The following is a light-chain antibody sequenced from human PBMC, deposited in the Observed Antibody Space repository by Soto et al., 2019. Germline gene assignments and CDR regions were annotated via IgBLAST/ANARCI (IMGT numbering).Light chain of an antibody. CDR2: GVK. Sequence: QSALTQPASVSGSPGKSITISCTGSGRDIGAYDYVSWYQQHPGKAPNLLIYGVKNRPSGVSYRFSASKSAFTASLTISGLQAEDEAHYYCSSYTSSSPYVFGTGTKLTVL. J-gene: IGLJ1*01. V-gene: IGLV2-14*01. CDR3: SSYTSSSPYV. CDR1: GRDIGAYDY.